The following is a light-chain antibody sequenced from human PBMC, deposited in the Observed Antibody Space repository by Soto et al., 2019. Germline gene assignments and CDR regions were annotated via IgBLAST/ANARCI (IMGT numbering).Light chain of an antibody. CDR1: SSDVGAYDF. CDR2: DVS. J-gene: IGLJ2*01. V-gene: IGLV2-11*01. CDR3: CSYAGNSVI. Sequence: QSVLTQPRSVSGSPGQSVTISCTGTSSDVGAYDFVSWYQHHPGKAPKLIIFDVSKRPSGVPNRFSGSKSGNTASLTISGLPAEDEADYHCCSYAGNSVIFGGGTKVTVL.